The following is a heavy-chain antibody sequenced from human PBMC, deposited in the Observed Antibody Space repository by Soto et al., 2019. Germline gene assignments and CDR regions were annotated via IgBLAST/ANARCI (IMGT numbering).Heavy chain of an antibody. CDR1: GYSNTIDG. CDR3: ARVRQLVGYFYYYMDV. D-gene: IGHD6-6*01. V-gene: IGHV1-18*01. Sequence: SRKASGYSNTIDGVTWVLHDTKKGLEWMGGIGAYNGDTHYTEKLQGRVTMTTDTSTSTAYMELRGLKSDDTAVYYCARVRQLVGYFYYYMDVWGKGTTVTVSS. CDR2: IGAYNGDT. J-gene: IGHJ6*03.